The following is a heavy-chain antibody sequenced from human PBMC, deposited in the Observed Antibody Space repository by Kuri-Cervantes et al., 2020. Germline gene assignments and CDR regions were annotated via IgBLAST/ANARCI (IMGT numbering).Heavy chain of an antibody. J-gene: IGHJ4*02. CDR2: ISYDGSNK. CDR1: GFTFSSYA. CDR3: AKTSKPYGSGSYSSPLDY. Sequence: GGSLRLSCAASGFTFSSYAMHWVRQAPGKGLEWVAVISYDGSNKYYADSVKGRFTISRDNSKNTLYLQMNSLRAEDTAVYYCAKTSKPYGSGSYSSPLDYWGQGTLVTVSS. V-gene: IGHV3-30-3*01. D-gene: IGHD3-10*01.